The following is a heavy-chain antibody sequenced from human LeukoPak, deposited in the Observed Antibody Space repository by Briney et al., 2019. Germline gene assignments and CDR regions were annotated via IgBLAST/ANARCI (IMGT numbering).Heavy chain of an antibody. CDR3: AKGTGTDAFDI. Sequence: PGGSLRLSCSASGFTFSSYSMDWVRQAPGKGLEWVSSIISSSSYINYAASVKGRFTISRDNAKNSLYLQMNSLRAEETAVYYCAKGTGTDAFDIWGEGTMVTVSS. J-gene: IGHJ3*02. V-gene: IGHV3-21*01. CDR2: IISSSSYI. D-gene: IGHD1-1*01. CDR1: GFTFSSYS.